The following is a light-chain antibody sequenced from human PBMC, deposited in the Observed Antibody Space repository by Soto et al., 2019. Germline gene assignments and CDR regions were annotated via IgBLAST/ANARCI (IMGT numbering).Light chain of an antibody. CDR1: QSVSSN. CDR2: GAS. Sequence: EIVMTQSPANMSVSPGERATLSCRASQSVSSNLAWYKQKPGQAPRLLIYGASTRATGIPARFSGSGSGTEFTLTISSLQSEDFAVYYCQQYNNWPPLTLGQGTRLEIK. V-gene: IGKV3-15*01. CDR3: QQYNNWPPLT. J-gene: IGKJ5*01.